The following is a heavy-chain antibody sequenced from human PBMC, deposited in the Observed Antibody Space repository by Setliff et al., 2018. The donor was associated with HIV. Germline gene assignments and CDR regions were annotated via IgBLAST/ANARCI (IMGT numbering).Heavy chain of an antibody. J-gene: IGHJ3*02. V-gene: IGHV7-4-1*02. CDR2: INTHSGNP. CDR3: ARFYDSSASYSDDAFDI. Sequence: SVTVSCKASGYAFASYDLNCVRQGPGQGLEWMGWINTHSGNPSYAQSFTGRFVFSLDTSASTAYLQISCLRAEDTAVYYCARFYDSSASYSDDAFDIWGQGTMVTVSS. CDR1: GYAFASYD. D-gene: IGHD3-22*01.